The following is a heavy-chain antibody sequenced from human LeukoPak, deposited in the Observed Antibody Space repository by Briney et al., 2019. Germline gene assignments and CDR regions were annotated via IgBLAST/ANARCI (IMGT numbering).Heavy chain of an antibody. CDR2: IYYSGST. CDR3: ARDLEGNDSSGYYSFGFDP. D-gene: IGHD3-22*01. V-gene: IGHV4-61*01. J-gene: IGHJ5*02. Sequence: SETLSLTCTVSGGSISSSSYYWSWIRQPPGKGLEWIGYIYYSGSTNYNPSLKSRVTISVDTSKNQFSLKLSSVTAADTAVYYCARDLEGNDSSGYYSFGFDPWGQGTLVTVSS. CDR1: GGSISSSSYY.